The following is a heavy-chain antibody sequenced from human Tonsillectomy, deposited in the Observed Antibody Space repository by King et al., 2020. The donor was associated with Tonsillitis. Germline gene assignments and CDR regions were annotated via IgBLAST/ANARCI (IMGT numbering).Heavy chain of an antibody. V-gene: IGHV3-7*03. CDR2: IRQDGGER. Sequence: VQLVESGGDLAQPGGSLRLSCAASGFTFSSYWMSWVRQAPGKGLEWVAKIRQDGGERNYVDSLKGRFTVSRDNAKSSLFLDINSLRAEDTAVYYCARYSIQRPYYYFDFWGQGPLVTVSS. CDR1: GFTFSSYW. J-gene: IGHJ4*02. D-gene: IGHD3-3*02. CDR3: ARYSIQRPYYYFDF.